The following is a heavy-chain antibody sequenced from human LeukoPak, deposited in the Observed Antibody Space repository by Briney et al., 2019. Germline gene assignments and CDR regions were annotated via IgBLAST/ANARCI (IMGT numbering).Heavy chain of an antibody. CDR1: GASLSRYY. Sequence: SETLSLTCTVSGASLSRYYWSWIRQPAGKGLEWIGRIHSSGSTNYYPSLKSRVTMSVDTSKNQFSLRLSSVTAADTAVYYCARHGRYKRPFDYWGQGTLVTVSS. D-gene: IGHD1-1*01. CDR3: ARHGRYKRPFDY. V-gene: IGHV4-4*07. CDR2: IHSSGST. J-gene: IGHJ4*02.